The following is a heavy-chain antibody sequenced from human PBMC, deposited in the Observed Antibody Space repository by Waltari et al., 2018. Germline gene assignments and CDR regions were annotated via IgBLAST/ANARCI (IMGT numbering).Heavy chain of an antibody. D-gene: IGHD7-27*01. J-gene: IGHJ4*02. CDR2: SNPNRGGT. CDR1: GYTFTGYY. Sequence: QVQLVQSGAEVKKPGASVKVSCKASGYTFTGYYMHWVRQAPGQGLEWMGWSNPNRGGTNYAQKVQGRVTRTRDTAISTAYMELSRLRSDDTAVYYCARVSENWGSYFDYWGQGTLVTVSS. CDR3: ARVSENWGSYFDY. V-gene: IGHV1-2*02.